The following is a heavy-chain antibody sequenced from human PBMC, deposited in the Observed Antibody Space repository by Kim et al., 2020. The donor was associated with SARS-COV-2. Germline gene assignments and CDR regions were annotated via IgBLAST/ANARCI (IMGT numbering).Heavy chain of an antibody. J-gene: IGHJ4*02. CDR3: ARVNYDSSGPRLDY. D-gene: IGHD3-22*01. Sequence: AQNVQGRVTITPEKYTSTAYMELSSLRSEDTAVYYCARVNYDSSGPRLDYWGQGTLVTVSS. V-gene: IGHV1-69*04.